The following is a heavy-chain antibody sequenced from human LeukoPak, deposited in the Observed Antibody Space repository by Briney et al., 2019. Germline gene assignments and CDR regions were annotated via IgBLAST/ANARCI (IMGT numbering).Heavy chain of an antibody. D-gene: IGHD3-22*01. CDR3: ARQTDYYYSSGYYIDAFDI. J-gene: IGHJ3*02. Sequence: PSETLSLTCTVSGGSIRSSSSYWGWIRQPSGKGLEWFGSIYYIGSNYYNPSLKSRVTISLDTSKNQFSLNLSSVTAADTAVYYCARQTDYYYSSGYYIDAFDIWGQGTMVTVSS. V-gene: IGHV4-39*01. CDR2: IYYIGSN. CDR1: GGSIRSSSSY.